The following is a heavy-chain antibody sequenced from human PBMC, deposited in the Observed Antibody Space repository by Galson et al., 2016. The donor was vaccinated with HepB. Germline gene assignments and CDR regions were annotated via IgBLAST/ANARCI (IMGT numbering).Heavy chain of an antibody. D-gene: IGHD2-8*01. CDR2: ISPNGSRK. J-gene: IGHJ4*02. CDR3: GRGPNPVSSQGDY. Sequence: SLRLSCAASGFTFSGHWMHWARQAPGKGLVWVSSISPNGSRKKYAASVKGRFTISRDNARNTLYLQMNSLRDDDTAIYFCGRGPNPVSSQGDYWGQGTLVTVSS. V-gene: IGHV3-74*01. CDR1: GFTFSGHW.